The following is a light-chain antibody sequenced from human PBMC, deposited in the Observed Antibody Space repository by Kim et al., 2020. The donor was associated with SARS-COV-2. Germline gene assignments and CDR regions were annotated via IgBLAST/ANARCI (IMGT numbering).Light chain of an antibody. CDR2: GAP. Sequence: SPGERASLSFRARQSVNRRYLARYQQNPGRAPRPLSYGAPNRATGVPDRCSGGGAGTDFTLTRARLEREDFAVYYCQQDGSSPRAFGQGAKLDSK. CDR3: QQDGSSPRA. V-gene: IGKV3-20*01. J-gene: IGKJ1*01. CDR1: QSVNRRY.